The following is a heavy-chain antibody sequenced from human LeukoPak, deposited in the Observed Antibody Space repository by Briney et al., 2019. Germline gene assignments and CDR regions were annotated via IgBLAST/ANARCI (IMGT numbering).Heavy chain of an antibody. CDR3: AKVYYDILTGATYYFDY. CDR1: GFSFSSYE. V-gene: IGHV3-23*01. J-gene: IGHJ4*02. D-gene: IGHD3-9*01. CDR2: ISKDGDKM. Sequence: GGSLRLSCAASGFSFSSYEMNWVRQAPGEGPEWLSYISKDGDKMYYADSVKGRFTISRDNSKNTLYLQMNSLRAEDTAVYYCAKVYYDILTGATYYFDYWGQGTLVTVSS.